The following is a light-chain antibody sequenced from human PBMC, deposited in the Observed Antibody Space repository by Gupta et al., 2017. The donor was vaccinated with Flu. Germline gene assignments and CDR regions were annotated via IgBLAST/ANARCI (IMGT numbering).Light chain of an antibody. CDR2: LAS. CDR1: QSIRSW. J-gene: IGKJ1*01. V-gene: IGKV1-5*03. Sequence: DIQMIQPSPTLSASIGDRVTITCRASQSIRSWLAWYQQKPGNAPKLLIRLASDLENGVPSRFIGSGCGTEFTLTNSSLQPDDFATYYCQKYNSYSPWTFGQGTKVEFK. CDR3: QKYNSYSPWT.